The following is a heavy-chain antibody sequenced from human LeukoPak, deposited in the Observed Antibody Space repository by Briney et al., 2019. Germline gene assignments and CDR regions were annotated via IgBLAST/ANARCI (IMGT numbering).Heavy chain of an antibody. V-gene: IGHV4-59*01. Sequence: SETLSLTCTVSGGSIRSYYWSWIRQPPGKGLEWIGNIYYRIRQPPGKGLEWIGNIYYSGSTNYNPSLKSRVTISVDTSKNQFSLKLTSVSAADAAVYYCARVWVIPPSRYMDVWGKGTTVTVSS. CDR2: IYYSGST. D-gene: IGHD2-2*01. CDR1: GGSIRSYY. J-gene: IGHJ6*03. CDR3: ARVWVIPPSRYMDV.